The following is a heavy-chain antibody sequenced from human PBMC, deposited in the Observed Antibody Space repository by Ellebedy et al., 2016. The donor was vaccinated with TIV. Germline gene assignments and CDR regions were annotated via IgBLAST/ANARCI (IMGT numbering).Heavy chain of an antibody. CDR3: ASELVGTTDFDY. J-gene: IGHJ4*02. V-gene: IGHV3-33*01. D-gene: IGHD1-26*01. Sequence: PGGSLRLSCAASGFTFSIYGMHWVRQAPGKGLEWVGIIWHDGSHSYYADSVKGRFTISRDNSKNTVDLQMNSLRAEDTAVYYCASELVGTTDFDYWGQGTLVTVSS. CDR2: IWHDGSHS. CDR1: GFTFSIYG.